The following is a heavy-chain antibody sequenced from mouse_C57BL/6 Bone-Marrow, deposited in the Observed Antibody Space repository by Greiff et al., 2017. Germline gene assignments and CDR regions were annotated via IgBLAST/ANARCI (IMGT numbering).Heavy chain of an antibody. CDR3: ARSGLRYYFDD. CDR1: GFTITDYY. Sequence: EVQRVESGAELVKPGASVKLSCTASGFTITDYYMHWVKQRPEQGLEWIGRLDPEDGDTKYASKFQGKATITADTSSNTAYRQLSSVTSEDTAVYDWARSGLRYYFDDWGKGTTLTVSS. J-gene: IGHJ2*01. D-gene: IGHD1-1*01. CDR2: LDPEDGDT. V-gene: IGHV14-2*01.